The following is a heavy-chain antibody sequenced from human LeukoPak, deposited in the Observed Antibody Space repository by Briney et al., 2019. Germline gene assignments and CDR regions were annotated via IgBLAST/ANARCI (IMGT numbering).Heavy chain of an antibody. CDR1: GYNFISYY. CDR2: INPSGGST. J-gene: IGHJ4*02. D-gene: IGHD3-10*01. Sequence: GASVKVSCKASGYNFISYYMHWVRQAPGQGLEWMGIINPSGGSTSYAQKFQDRVTMTEDTSTDTAYMELSSLRSEDTAVYYCATSRNYYGSGINYWGQGTLVTVSS. V-gene: IGHV1-46*01. CDR3: ATSRNYYGSGINY.